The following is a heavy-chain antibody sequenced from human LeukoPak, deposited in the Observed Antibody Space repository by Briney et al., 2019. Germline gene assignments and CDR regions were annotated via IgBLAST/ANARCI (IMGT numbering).Heavy chain of an antibody. Sequence: GASVKVSCKASGGTFSSYAISWVRQAPGQGLEWMGGIIPIFGTANCAQKFQGRVTITADESTSTAYMELSSLRSEDTAVYYCARGPSEEWPPYYFDYWGQGTLVTVSS. CDR3: ARGPSEEWPPYYFDY. CDR1: GGTFSSYA. D-gene: IGHD3-3*01. CDR2: IIPIFGTA. V-gene: IGHV1-69*13. J-gene: IGHJ4*02.